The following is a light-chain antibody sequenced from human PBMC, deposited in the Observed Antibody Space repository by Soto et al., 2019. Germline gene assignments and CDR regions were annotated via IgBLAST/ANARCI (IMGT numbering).Light chain of an antibody. V-gene: IGLV2-14*03. CDR1: SSDVGGYNY. CDR3: CSCTPSSTVL. Sequence: QSVLTQPASVSGSPGQSITISCTGTSSDVGGYNYVSWYQQHPGKAPKLMIYDDSNRPSGVSNRFSGSKSGTTASLTISGLQDEDEDDYYCCSCTPSSTVLFGGGTKVTVL. CDR2: DDS. J-gene: IGLJ2*01.